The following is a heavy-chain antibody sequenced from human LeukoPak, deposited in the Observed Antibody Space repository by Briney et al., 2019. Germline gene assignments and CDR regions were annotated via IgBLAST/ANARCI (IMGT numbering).Heavy chain of an antibody. D-gene: IGHD2-2*01. J-gene: IGHJ6*02. CDR3: ATERVDVPAASPMDV. CDR2: IWYDGSNK. Sequence: PGRSLRPSCAASGFTFSSYGMHWVRQAPGKGLEWVAVIWYDGSNKYYADSVKGRFTISRDNSKNTLYLQMNSLRAEDTAVYYCATERVDVPAASPMDVWGQGTTVTVSS. V-gene: IGHV3-33*01. CDR1: GFTFSSYG.